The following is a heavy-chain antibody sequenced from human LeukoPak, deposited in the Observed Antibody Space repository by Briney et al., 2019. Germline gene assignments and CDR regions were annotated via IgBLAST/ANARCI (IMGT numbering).Heavy chain of an antibody. J-gene: IGHJ4*02. Sequence: SGTLSLTCAVSGGSICSSNWWSWVRQPPGKGLEWIGEIYHSGSTNYNPSLKSRVTISVDKSKNQFSLKLSSVTAEDTAVYYCASVYDSSGYYPFWGQGTLVTVSS. V-gene: IGHV4-4*02. CDR1: GGSICSSNW. CDR3: ASVYDSSGYYPF. CDR2: IYHSGST. D-gene: IGHD3-22*01.